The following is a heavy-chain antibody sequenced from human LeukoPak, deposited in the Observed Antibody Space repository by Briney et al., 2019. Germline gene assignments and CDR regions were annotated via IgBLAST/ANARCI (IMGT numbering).Heavy chain of an antibody. D-gene: IGHD4-17*01. CDR2: IYYSGST. CDR3: ARRSTVTTHYYYYYGMDV. J-gene: IGHJ6*02. CDR1: GGSISSGGYY. Sequence: SETLSLTCTVSGGSISSGGYYWSWIRQHPGKGPEWIGYIYYSGSTYYNPSLKSRVTISVDTSKNQFSLKLNSVTAADTAVYYCARRSTVTTHYYYYYGMDVWGQGTTVTVSS. V-gene: IGHV4-31*03.